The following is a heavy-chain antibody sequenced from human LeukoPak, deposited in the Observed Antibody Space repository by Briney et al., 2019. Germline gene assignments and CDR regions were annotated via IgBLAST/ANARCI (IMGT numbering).Heavy chain of an antibody. CDR3: ARALRMIVGPTRTSYYFDY. CDR2: MNPNSGNT. J-gene: IGHJ4*02. V-gene: IGHV1-8*01. D-gene: IGHD3-22*01. CDR1: GYTFTSYD. Sequence: ASVKVSCKASGYTFTSYDINWVRQATGQGLEWMGWMNPNSGNTGYAQKLQGRVTMTRNTSISTAYMELSSLRSEDTAVYYCARALRMIVGPTRTSYYFDYWGQGTLVTVSS.